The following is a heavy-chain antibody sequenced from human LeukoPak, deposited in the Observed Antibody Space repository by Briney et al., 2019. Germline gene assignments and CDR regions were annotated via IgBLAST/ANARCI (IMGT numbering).Heavy chain of an antibody. CDR1: GGSISSYY. Sequence: PSETLSLTRTVSGGSISSYYWSWIRQPPGKGLEWIGYIYYSGTTNYNPSLKSRVTISVDTSKNQFSLKLNSVTAADTAVYYCARLPLRSHFDYWGQGTLVTVSS. J-gene: IGHJ4*02. V-gene: IGHV4-59*08. CDR3: ARLPLRSHFDY. CDR2: IYYSGTT.